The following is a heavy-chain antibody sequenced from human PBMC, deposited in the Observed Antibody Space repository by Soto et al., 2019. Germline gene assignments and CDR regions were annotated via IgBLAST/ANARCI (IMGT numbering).Heavy chain of an antibody. J-gene: IGHJ4*02. V-gene: IGHV4-59*08. CDR3: ARLWGYYNDY. D-gene: IGHD3-22*01. CDR1: GCSISSYY. Sequence: SSETLSLTCTVSGCSISSYYWSWLRQPPGKGLEWIGYIYNIGSTNYNPSLRSRVTMSIDTSQEQFSLKLSSVTAADTAVYYCARLWGYYNDYWGQGTLVTVSS. CDR2: IYNIGST.